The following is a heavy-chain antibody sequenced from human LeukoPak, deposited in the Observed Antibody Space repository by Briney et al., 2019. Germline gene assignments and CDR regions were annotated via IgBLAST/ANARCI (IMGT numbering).Heavy chain of an antibody. D-gene: IGHD3-9*01. V-gene: IGHV3-48*02. CDR1: GFSFTDYP. CDR2: IRTTAEGAKYA. CDR3: ATDQRYAFDY. J-gene: IGHJ4*02. Sequence: PGRSLRLSCATSGFSFTDYPMNWVRQAPGKGLEWISNIRTTAEGAKYAYYADSVKGRVTISRYDGKNTLYLHMNSLRDDDTAVYYCATDQRYAFDYWGQGILVTVSS.